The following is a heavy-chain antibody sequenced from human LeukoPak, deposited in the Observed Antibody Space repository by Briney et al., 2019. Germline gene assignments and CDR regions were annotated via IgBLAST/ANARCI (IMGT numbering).Heavy chain of an antibody. J-gene: IGHJ6*02. V-gene: IGHV4-34*01. CDR1: GGSFSGYY. D-gene: IGHD3-10*01. Sequence: PSETLSLTCAVYGGSFSGYYWSWIRQPPGKGLEWIGEINHSGSTNYNPSLKSRVTISVDTSKNQFSLKLSSVTAADTAVYYCARARHYYGSGSYIYYYYGMDVWGQGTTVTVSS. CDR3: ARARHYYGSGSYIYYYYGMDV. CDR2: INHSGST.